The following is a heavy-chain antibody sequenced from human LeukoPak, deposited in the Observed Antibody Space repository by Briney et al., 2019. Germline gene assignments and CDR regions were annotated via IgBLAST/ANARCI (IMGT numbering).Heavy chain of an antibody. V-gene: IGHV3-23*01. J-gene: IGHJ6*03. D-gene: IGHD5-18*01. Sequence: GGSLRLSCAASGFTFSSYDMNWVRQAPGKGLEWVSDISGSGGSTYYADSVKGRFTISRDNSKNTLYLQMNSLRAEDTAVYYCARTTEGGYTYNYFYYYYMDVWGKGTTVTISS. CDR1: GFTFSSYD. CDR2: ISGSGGST. CDR3: ARTTEGGYTYNYFYYYYMDV.